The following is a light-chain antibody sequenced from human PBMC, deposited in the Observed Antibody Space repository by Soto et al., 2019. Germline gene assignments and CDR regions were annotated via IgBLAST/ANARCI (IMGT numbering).Light chain of an antibody. CDR1: QSLSSY. CDR3: QQYYNWPLT. Sequence: EIVMTQSPATLSVSPGERATLFCRASQSLSSYLAWYQQKPGQAPRLLIYGPSTRATGITARFSGSGSGTDFTLTVSSLQSEDFAVYYCQQYYNWPLTFGGGTKVEVK. V-gene: IGKV3-15*01. CDR2: GPS. J-gene: IGKJ4*01.